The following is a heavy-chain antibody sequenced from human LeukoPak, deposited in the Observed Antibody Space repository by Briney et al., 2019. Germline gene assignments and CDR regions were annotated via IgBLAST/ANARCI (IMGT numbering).Heavy chain of an antibody. CDR2: ISAYNGNT. CDR3: ASPYYYDSSGYYQTHDYYYYYGMDV. Sequence: ASVKVSCKASGYTFTSYGISWVRQAPGQGLEWMGWISAYNGNTNYAQKLQGRVTMTTDTSTSTAYMELSSLRSEDTAVYYCASPYYYDSSGYYQTHDYYYYYGMDVWGQGTTVTVSS. J-gene: IGHJ6*02. V-gene: IGHV1-18*01. D-gene: IGHD3-22*01. CDR1: GYTFTSYG.